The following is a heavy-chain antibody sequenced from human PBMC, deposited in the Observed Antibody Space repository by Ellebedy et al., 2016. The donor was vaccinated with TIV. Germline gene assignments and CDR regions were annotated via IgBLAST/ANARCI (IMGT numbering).Heavy chain of an antibody. J-gene: IGHJ4*02. CDR2: ISTYSADR. Sequence: ASVKVSCKPSGYTFTNYGLSWVRQAPGQGFEWMGWISTYSADRYYAQKFQGRVTMTTDTSTSTAYVEVRSLTSDDTAVYYCVRDVDSLFDSWGQGTLVTVSS. CDR3: VRDVDSLFDS. V-gene: IGHV1-18*01. CDR1: GYTFTNYG. D-gene: IGHD3-9*01.